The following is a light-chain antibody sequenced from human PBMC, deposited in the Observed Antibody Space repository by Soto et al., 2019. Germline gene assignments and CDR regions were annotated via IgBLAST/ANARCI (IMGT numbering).Light chain of an antibody. V-gene: IGLV2-14*01. CDR1: SSDLGGLNY. J-gene: IGLJ7*01. CDR3: SSYTTVPSPQWV. Sequence: QSALTQPASVSGSPGQSITIPCSGRSSDLGGLNYVSWYQQHPGEVPKLIIYKVDNRPSGISDRFSASKSGNTASLTISGLQAEDEAHYYCSSYTTVPSPQWVFAGGTQLTVL. CDR2: KVD.